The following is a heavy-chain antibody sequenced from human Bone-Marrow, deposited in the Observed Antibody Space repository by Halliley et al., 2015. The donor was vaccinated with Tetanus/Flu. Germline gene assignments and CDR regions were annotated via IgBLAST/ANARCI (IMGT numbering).Heavy chain of an antibody. CDR3: ARGGVVGAPFDF. CDR2: IMPLFGIG. Sequence: QLVQSGAEVKKAGASVKLSCQASGYSFTTYGVSWVRQAPGHGLEWMGSIMPLFGIGNYAQKFQGRITITADESTRTSYMDLSSLTSGDTATYYCARGGVVGAPFDFWGQGTLVTVSS. CDR1: GYSFTTYG. D-gene: IGHD1-26*01. J-gene: IGHJ4*02. V-gene: IGHV1-69*13.